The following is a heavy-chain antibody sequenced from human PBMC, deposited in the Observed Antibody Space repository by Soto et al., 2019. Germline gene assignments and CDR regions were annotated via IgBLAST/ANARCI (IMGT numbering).Heavy chain of an antibody. D-gene: IGHD1-1*01. Sequence: EVQLVESGGGLVHPGGSLRLSCVASGFTFSNYGMNWVRQAPGKGLEWVSHISSSSSTIDYAESVKGRFTISRDNAKNSLYLQMNSLRGEDTAVYYCASSFITTVGTTGWGQGTLVTVSS. V-gene: IGHV3-48*01. CDR3: ASSFITTVGTTG. J-gene: IGHJ4*02. CDR2: ISSSSSTI. CDR1: GFTFSNYG.